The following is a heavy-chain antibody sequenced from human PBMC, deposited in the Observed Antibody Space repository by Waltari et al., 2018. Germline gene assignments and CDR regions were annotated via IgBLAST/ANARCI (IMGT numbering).Heavy chain of an antibody. CDR3: ARGHCSGGSCYV. Sequence: QVQLVQSGAEVKKPGASVKVSCKASGYTVTRYGISGVRQAPGQGLEWMGWIRAYNGNTTYAQKLQVRVTMATATSTSTAYMELRCLRSDDTAVYYCARGHCSGGSCYVWGQGTLVTVSS. CDR2: IRAYNGNT. D-gene: IGHD2-15*01. CDR1: GYTVTRYG. J-gene: IGHJ4*02. V-gene: IGHV1-18*01.